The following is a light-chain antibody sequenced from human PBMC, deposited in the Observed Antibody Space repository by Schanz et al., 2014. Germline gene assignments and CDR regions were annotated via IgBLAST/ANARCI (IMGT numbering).Light chain of an antibody. CDR3: QQYGTSPIT. CDR2: GAT. Sequence: EIVLTQSPGALSLSPGDRATLSCRASQSVSSIDLAWYQQKPGQAPRLLIYGATTKATGIPDRFSGSGSGTDFTLTISRLEPDDFAVYYCQQYGTSPITFGQGTRLEI. V-gene: IGKV3-20*01. CDR1: QSVSSID. J-gene: IGKJ5*01.